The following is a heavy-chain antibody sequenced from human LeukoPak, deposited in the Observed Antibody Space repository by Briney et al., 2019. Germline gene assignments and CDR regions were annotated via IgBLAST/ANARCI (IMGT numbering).Heavy chain of an antibody. CDR1: GYIFTNYA. CDR3: ARSGSYPY. CDR2: ISAYNGNT. J-gene: IGHJ4*02. V-gene: IGHV1-18*01. Sequence: ASVRVSCKASGYIFTNYAVSWVRQAPGQGLEWMGWISAYNGNTNNAQKLQGRVTMTTDTSTNTAYMELRSLRSDDTAVYYCARSGSYPYWGQGTLVTVSS. D-gene: IGHD1-26*01.